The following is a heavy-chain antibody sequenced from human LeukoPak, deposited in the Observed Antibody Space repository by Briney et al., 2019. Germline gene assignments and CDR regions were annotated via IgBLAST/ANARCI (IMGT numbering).Heavy chain of an antibody. V-gene: IGHV3-21*01. Sequence: KSGGSLRLSCAASGFTCSSYSMNWVGQAPGKELEWVSSISSSSSYIYYADSVKGRFTISRDNAKNSLYLQMNSLRAEDTAVYYCARGRYSSSPLDYWGQGTLVSVSS. J-gene: IGHJ4*02. D-gene: IGHD6-13*01. CDR3: ARGRYSSSPLDY. CDR1: GFTCSSYS. CDR2: ISSSSSYI.